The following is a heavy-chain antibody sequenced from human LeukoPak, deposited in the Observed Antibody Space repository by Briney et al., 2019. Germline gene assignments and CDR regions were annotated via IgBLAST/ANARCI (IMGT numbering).Heavy chain of an antibody. V-gene: IGHV4-59*01. D-gene: IGHD3-10*01. J-gene: IGHJ4*02. CDR2: IYYTGST. Sequence: SETLSLTCTVSGGSISSYYWSWIRQPPGKGLEWIGYIYYTGSTNYNPSFKSRVTISVDKAKNQFSLKLSSVTAADTAVLYCARGSGGANYFDYWGQGALVTVSS. CDR3: ARGSGGANYFDY. CDR1: GGSISSYY.